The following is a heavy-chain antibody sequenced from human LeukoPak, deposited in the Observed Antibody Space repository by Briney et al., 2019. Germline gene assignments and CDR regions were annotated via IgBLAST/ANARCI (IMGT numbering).Heavy chain of an antibody. CDR1: GFTFSSYS. CDR3: ARDIAVKWGLDY. Sequence: GGSLRLSCAASGFTFSSYSMNWVRQAPGKGLEWVSSISSSSSYIYYADSVKGRFTISRDNAKNSPYLQMNSLRAEDTAVYYCARDIAVKWGLDYWGQGTLVTVSS. J-gene: IGHJ4*02. D-gene: IGHD7-27*01. CDR2: ISSSSSYI. V-gene: IGHV3-21*01.